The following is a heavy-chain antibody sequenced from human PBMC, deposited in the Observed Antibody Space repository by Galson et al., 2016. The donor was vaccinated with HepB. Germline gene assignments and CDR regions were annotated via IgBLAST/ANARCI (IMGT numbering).Heavy chain of an antibody. D-gene: IGHD6-13*01. CDR2: ISDSGSGT. J-gene: IGHJ6*04. Sequence: SLRLSCAASGFTFSDYAMTWVRQAPGKGLEWVSSISDSGSGTYIGDSVKGRFDVSRDNSKNTLFLHMKNLRAEDTALYYCARVSRPGISAPRYGMDVWGRGTTVTVSS. CDR1: GFTFSDYA. CDR3: ARVSRPGISAPRYGMDV. V-gene: IGHV3-23*01.